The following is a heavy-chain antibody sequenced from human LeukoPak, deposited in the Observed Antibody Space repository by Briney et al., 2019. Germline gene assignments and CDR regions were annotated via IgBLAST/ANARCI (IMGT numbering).Heavy chain of an antibody. CDR3: ASGGDSSGYYLDY. CDR2: IYYSGST. V-gene: IGHV4-31*03. D-gene: IGHD3-22*01. J-gene: IGHJ4*02. Sequence: SQTLSLTCTVSGGSISSGGYYWSWIRQHPGKGLEWIGYIYYSGSTYYNPSLKSRVTISVDTSKNQFSLKLSSVTAADTAVYYCASGGDSSGYYLDYWGQGNLVTVSS. CDR1: GGSISSGGYY.